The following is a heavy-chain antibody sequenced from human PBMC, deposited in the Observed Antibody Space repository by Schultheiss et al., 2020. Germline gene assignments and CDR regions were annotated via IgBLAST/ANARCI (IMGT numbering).Heavy chain of an antibody. V-gene: IGHV3-30*18. D-gene: IGHD3-3*01. CDR1: GFTFSSYG. CDR3: AKDNYDFWSALTHYMDV. CDR2: ISYDGSNK. Sequence: GGSLRLSCAASGFTFSSYGMHWVRQAPGKGLEWVAVISYDGSNKYYADSVKGRFTISRDNSKNTLYLQMNSLRAEDTAVYYCAKDNYDFWSALTHYMDVWGKGTTVTVSS. J-gene: IGHJ6*03.